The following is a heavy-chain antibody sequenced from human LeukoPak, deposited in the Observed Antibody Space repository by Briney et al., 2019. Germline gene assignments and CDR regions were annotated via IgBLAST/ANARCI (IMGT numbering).Heavy chain of an antibody. V-gene: IGHV4-59*01. CDR3: ARDTSEYFQH. J-gene: IGHJ1*01. CDR1: GGSISSYY. CDR2: IYYSGST. Sequence: SETLSLTCTVSGGSISSYYWSWIRQPPGKGLEWIGYIYYSGSTNYNPSLKSRATISVDTSKNQFSLKLSSVTAADTAVYYCARDTSEYFQHWGQGTLVTVSS.